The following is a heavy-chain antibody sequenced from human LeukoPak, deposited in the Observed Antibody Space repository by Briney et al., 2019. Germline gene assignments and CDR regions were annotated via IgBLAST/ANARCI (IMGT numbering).Heavy chain of an antibody. Sequence: ASVKVSCKVSGYTLTELSMHWVRQAPGKELEWMGGFDPEDGETIYAQKFRGRVTMTEDTSTDTAYMELSSLRSEDTAVYYCATKLGYSYGIYWYFDLWGRGTLVTVSS. CDR3: ATKLGYSYGIYWYFDL. J-gene: IGHJ2*01. CDR1: GYTLTELS. V-gene: IGHV1-24*01. D-gene: IGHD5-18*01. CDR2: FDPEDGET.